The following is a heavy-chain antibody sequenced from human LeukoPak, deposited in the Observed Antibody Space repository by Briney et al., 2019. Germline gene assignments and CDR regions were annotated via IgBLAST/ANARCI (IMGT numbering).Heavy chain of an antibody. J-gene: IGHJ4*02. Sequence: PGGSLRLSCTASGFTFGDYAMSWVRQAPGKGLEWVGFVRSKAYGGTTEYAASVKGRFTISRDDSKSIAYLQMNSLKTEDTAVYYCTRDYDILTGYRFPNYYFDYWGQGTLVTVSS. D-gene: IGHD3-9*01. CDR3: TRDYDILTGYRFPNYYFDY. CDR1: GFTFGDYA. CDR2: VRSKAYGGTT. V-gene: IGHV3-49*04.